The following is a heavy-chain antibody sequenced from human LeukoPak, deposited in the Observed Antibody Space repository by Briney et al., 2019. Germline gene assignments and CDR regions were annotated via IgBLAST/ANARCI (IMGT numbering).Heavy chain of an antibody. Sequence: ASVKVSCKASGYTFTGYYMHWVRQAPGQGLEWMGWINPNSGGTNYAQKFQGRVTMTRDTSISTAYMELSRLRSDDTAVYYCARDRNDFWSGHYMIDHWGQGTLVTVSS. V-gene: IGHV1-2*02. CDR2: INPNSGGT. CDR3: ARDRNDFWSGHYMIDH. D-gene: IGHD3-3*01. J-gene: IGHJ4*02. CDR1: GYTFTGYY.